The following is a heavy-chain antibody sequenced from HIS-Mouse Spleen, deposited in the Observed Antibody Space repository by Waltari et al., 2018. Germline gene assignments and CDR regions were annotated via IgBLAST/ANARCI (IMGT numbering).Heavy chain of an antibody. V-gene: IGHV4-4*07. J-gene: IGHJ1*01. CDR2: IDNSGGT. D-gene: IGHD6-6*01. Sequence: QVQLQESGPGLVKPSETLSLTCTVSGGSISSYYWSWIRQPAGKGLEWIGRIDNSGGTNYTPSLKSGVSMSVDTSKNQFSLKLSSVTAADTAVYYCARVEIEYSSSSAEYFQHWGQGTLVTVSS. CDR1: GGSISSYY. CDR3: ARVEIEYSSSSAEYFQH.